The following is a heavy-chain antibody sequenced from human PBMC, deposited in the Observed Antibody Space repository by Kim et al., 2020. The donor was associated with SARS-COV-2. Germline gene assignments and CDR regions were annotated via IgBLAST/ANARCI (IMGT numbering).Heavy chain of an antibody. Sequence: GGSLRLSCAASGFTFSSYGMHWVRQAPGKGLEWVAVISYDGSNKYYADSVKGRFTISRDNSKNTLYLQMNSLRAEDTAVYYCAKVMYSDGYTHGGFDYWGQGTLVTVSS. V-gene: IGHV3-30*18. D-gene: IGHD5-18*01. CDR1: GFTFSSYG. CDR2: ISYDGSNK. J-gene: IGHJ4*02. CDR3: AKVMYSDGYTHGGFDY.